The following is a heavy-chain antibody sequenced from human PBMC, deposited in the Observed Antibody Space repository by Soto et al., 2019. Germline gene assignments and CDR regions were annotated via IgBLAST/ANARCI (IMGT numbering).Heavy chain of an antibody. CDR1: GFPFSSKS. Sequence: VGSLRLSCAASGFPFSSKSVNWVRQAPGKGLEWVSYISGSGTTTRYAVSVKGRFTLSRDNAKNSLFLDMNSLTDEDTAVYYCARDLNWAFDHWGRGTLVTVSS. CDR3: ARDLNWAFDH. D-gene: IGHD3-16*01. V-gene: IGHV3-48*02. J-gene: IGHJ5*02. CDR2: ISGSGTTT.